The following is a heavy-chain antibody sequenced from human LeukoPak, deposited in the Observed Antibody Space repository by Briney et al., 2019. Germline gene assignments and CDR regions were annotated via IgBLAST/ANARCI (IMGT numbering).Heavy chain of an antibody. V-gene: IGHV3-23*01. D-gene: IGHD4-23*01. CDR1: GFTFSSYA. CDR3: AKDLAVVTRKDDY. J-gene: IGHJ4*02. CDR2: ISGSGGST. Sequence: GGSLGLSCAASGFTFSSYAMSWVRQAPGKGLEWVSAISGSGGSTYYADSVKGRFTISRDNSKNTLYLQMNSLRAEDTAVYYCAKDLAVVTRKDDYWGQGTLVTVSS.